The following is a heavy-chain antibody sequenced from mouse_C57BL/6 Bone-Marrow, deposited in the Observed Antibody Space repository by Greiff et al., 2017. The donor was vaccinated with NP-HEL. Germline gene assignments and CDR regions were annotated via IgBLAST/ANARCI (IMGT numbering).Heavy chain of an antibody. CDR3: TTPGAAQALYFDY. CDR1: GFNIKDYY. D-gene: IGHD3-2*02. J-gene: IGHJ2*01. V-gene: IGHV14-1*01. Sequence: VQLKQSGAELVRPGASVKLSCTASGFNIKDYYMHWVKQRPEQGLEWIGRIDPEDGDTEYAPKFQGKATMTADTSSNTAYLQLSSLTSEDTAVYYCTTPGAAQALYFDYWGQGTTLTVSS. CDR2: IDPEDGDT.